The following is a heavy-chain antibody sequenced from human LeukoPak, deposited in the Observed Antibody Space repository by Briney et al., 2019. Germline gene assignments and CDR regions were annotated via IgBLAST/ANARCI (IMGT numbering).Heavy chain of an antibody. J-gene: IGHJ4*02. CDR1: GFTFDDYA. V-gene: IGHV3-9*01. D-gene: IGHD2-2*01. CDR3: AGYCSSTSCYFDY. Sequence: GGSLRLSCAASGFTFDDYAMHWVRQAPGKGLEWVSGISWNSGSIGYADSVKGRFTISRDNSKNTLDLQMNSLRAEDTAVYYCAGYCSSTSCYFDYWGQGTLVTVSS. CDR2: ISWNSGSI.